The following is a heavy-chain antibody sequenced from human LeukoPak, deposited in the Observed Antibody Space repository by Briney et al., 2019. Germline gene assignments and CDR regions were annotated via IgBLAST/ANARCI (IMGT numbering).Heavy chain of an antibody. CDR3: AKEQGYDILTGYYLRYYFDY. D-gene: IGHD3-9*01. CDR2: ISGSGGST. V-gene: IGHV3-23*01. J-gene: IGHJ4*02. Sequence: PGGSLRLSCAASGFTVSSNFMSWVRQAPGKGLEWVSAISGSGGSTYYADSVKGRFTISRDNSKNTLYLQMNSLRAEDTAVCYCAKEQGYDILTGYYLRYYFDYWGQGTLVTVSS. CDR1: GFTVSSNF.